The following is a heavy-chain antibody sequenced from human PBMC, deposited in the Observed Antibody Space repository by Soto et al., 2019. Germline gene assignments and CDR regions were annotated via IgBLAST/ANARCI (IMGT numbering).Heavy chain of an antibody. D-gene: IGHD2-2*01. V-gene: IGHV3-21*01. J-gene: IGHJ6*03. Sequence: GGSLRLSCAASGFTFSSYSMNWVRQAPGKGLEWVSSISSSSSYIYYADSVKGRFTISRDNAKNSLYLQMNSLRAEDTAVYYCASTGYCSSTSCPPTPTGYMDVWGKGTTVTVSS. CDR1: GFTFSSYS. CDR3: ASTGYCSSTSCPPTPTGYMDV. CDR2: ISSSSSYI.